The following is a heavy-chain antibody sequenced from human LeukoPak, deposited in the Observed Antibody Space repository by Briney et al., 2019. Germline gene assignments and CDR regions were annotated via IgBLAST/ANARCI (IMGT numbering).Heavy chain of an antibody. D-gene: IGHD6-19*01. J-gene: IGHJ4*02. CDR3: AKGYSSAWYYFDC. CDR1: GFTFSSYA. CDR2: ISGSGGST. V-gene: IGHV3-23*01. Sequence: GGSLRLSCAASGFTFSSYAMSWVRQAPGRGLEWVSAISGSGGSTYYAGSVKGRFTISRDNSENTLYLQLNSLRAEDTALYYCAKGYSSAWYYFDCWGQGTLVTVSS.